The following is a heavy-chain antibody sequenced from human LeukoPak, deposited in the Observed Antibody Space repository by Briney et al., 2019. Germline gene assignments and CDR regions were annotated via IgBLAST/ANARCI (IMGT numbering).Heavy chain of an antibody. CDR1: GGSISSYY. CDR2: IYYSGST. Sequence: TSETLSLTCTVSGGSISSYYWSWLRQPPGKGLEWIGYIYYSGSTNYNPSLKSRVTISVDTSKNQFSLKLSSVTAADTAVYYCARRERGYAFDIWGQGTMVTVSS. CDR3: ARRERGYAFDI. V-gene: IGHV4-59*08. J-gene: IGHJ3*02.